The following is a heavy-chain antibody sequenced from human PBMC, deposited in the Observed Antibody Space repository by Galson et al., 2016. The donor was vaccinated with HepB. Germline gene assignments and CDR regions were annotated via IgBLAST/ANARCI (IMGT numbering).Heavy chain of an antibody. CDR2: IITMFGTT. J-gene: IGHJ4*02. D-gene: IGHD3-3*01. V-gene: IGHV1-69*13. CDR1: GGTFTYSNYA. Sequence: SVKVSCKASGGTFTYSNYAISWVRQAPGQGLEWMGGIITMFGTTTYAQKFQGRVTITADESTSTVYMELSSLRSQDTAIYYCARAEDGFLERLLEEWGQGTLFTVSS. CDR3: ARAEDGFLERLLEE.